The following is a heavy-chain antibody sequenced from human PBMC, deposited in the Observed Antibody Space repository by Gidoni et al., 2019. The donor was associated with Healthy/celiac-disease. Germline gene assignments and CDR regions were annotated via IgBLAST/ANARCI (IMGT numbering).Heavy chain of an antibody. CDR3: ARDLEPGYSSGCFDY. V-gene: IGHV3-21*01. D-gene: IGHD6-19*01. Sequence: EVQLVESGGGLVKPGGSLRLSCAASGFTFSRYSMNWVRQAPGKGLEWVSSISSSSSYIYYADSVKGRFTISRDNAKNSLYLQMNSLRAEDTAVYYCARDLEPGYSSGCFDYWGQGTLVTVSS. CDR1: GFTFSRYS. CDR2: ISSSSSYI. J-gene: IGHJ4*02.